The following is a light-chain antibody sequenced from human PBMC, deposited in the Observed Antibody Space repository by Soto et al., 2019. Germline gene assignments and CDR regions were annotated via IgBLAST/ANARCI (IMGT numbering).Light chain of an antibody. V-gene: IGKV3-20*01. CDR2: GAS. CDR3: QQYGSSPPT. Sequence: EIVLTQSPGTLSLSPGERATLSCRASQSVSTNYLAWYQRKPGQAPRLLIYGASSRATDIPARFSGSGSGTDFTLTITRLRPEDFAVYYCQQYGSSPPTLGQGTKVEIK. CDR1: QSVSTNY. J-gene: IGKJ1*01.